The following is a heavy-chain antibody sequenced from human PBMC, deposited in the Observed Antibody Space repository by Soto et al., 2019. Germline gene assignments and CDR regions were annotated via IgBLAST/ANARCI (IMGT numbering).Heavy chain of an antibody. D-gene: IGHD3-22*01. CDR1: GFTFSSYA. Sequence: GGSLRLSCAASGFTFSSYAMSWVRQAPGKGLEWVSAISGSGGSTYYADSVKGRFTISRDNSKNTLYLQMNSLRAEDTAVYYCAKDYDSSGYYYDYFDYWGQGTLVTVSS. CDR2: ISGSGGST. V-gene: IGHV3-23*01. J-gene: IGHJ4*02. CDR3: AKDYDSSGYYYDYFDY.